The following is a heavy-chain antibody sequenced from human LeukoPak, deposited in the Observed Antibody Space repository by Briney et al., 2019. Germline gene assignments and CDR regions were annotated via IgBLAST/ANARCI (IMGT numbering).Heavy chain of an antibody. V-gene: IGHV3-21*01. CDR2: ISSSSSYI. Sequence: PGGSLRLSCAASGFTFSSYEMNWVRQAPGKGLEWVSSISSSSSYIYYADSVKGRFTISRDNAKNSLYLQMNSLRAEDTAVYYCASLDSSGYYSIDYWGQGTLVTVSS. CDR3: ASLDSSGYYSIDY. D-gene: IGHD3-22*01. CDR1: GFTFSSYE. J-gene: IGHJ4*02.